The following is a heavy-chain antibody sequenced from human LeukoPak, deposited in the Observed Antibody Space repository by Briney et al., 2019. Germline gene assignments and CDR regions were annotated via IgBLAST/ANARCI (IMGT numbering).Heavy chain of an antibody. D-gene: IGHD5-18*01. V-gene: IGHV4-30-2*01. CDR3: ARDGGYSYGYPNWFDP. CDR1: GGSISSGGYS. J-gene: IGHJ5*02. Sequence: SETLSLTCAVSGGSISSGGYSWSWIRQPPGKGLEWIGYIYHSGSTYYNPSLKSRVTISVDRSKNQFSLKLSSVTAADTAVYYCARDGGYSYGYPNWFDPWGQGTLVTVSS. CDR2: IYHSGST.